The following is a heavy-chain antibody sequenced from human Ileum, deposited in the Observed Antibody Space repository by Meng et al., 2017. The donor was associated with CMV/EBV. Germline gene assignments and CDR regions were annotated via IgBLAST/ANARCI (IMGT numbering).Heavy chain of an antibody. V-gene: IGHV4-4*07. CDR3: AREGSAVH. CDR2: IYTSGST. J-gene: IGHJ4*02. D-gene: IGHD6-13*01. Sequence: QVPVQESGPGLVKPSETLSLTCTVSGTSITGYYWSWIRQSAAKGLEWIGRIYTSGSTNYNPSLHSRVSMSIDTSKNQFSLKLRSVTAADTAVYYCAREGSAVHWGQGTLVTVSS. CDR1: GTSITGYY.